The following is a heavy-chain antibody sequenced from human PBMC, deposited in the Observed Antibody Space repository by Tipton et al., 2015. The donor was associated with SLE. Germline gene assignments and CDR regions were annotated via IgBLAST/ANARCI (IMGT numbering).Heavy chain of an antibody. V-gene: IGHV4-39*01. Sequence: TLSLTCTVSGGSIGTISYFWGWVRQPPGKGLQWIGNMYYNGDAYYNPALKSRVTISVDTSKNQFSLRLSSVTAADTAVYYCARRYIIPAADDWFDPWGQGTLVTVSS. CDR1: GGSIGTISYF. D-gene: IGHD5-24*01. J-gene: IGHJ5*02. CDR2: MYYNGDA. CDR3: ARRYIIPAADDWFDP.